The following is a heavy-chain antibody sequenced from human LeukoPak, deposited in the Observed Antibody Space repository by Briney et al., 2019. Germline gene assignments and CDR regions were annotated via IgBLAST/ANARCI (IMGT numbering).Heavy chain of an antibody. Sequence: PGGSLRLSCAASGFTFSSYEMNWVRQAPGKGLEWVSYISGSGSTIYYADSVKGRFTISRDNAKNSLYLQMNSLRAEDTAVHYCARTGYDFWSGPPDYWGQGPLVTVSS. CDR1: GFTFSSYE. CDR3: ARTGYDFWSGPPDY. CDR2: ISGSGSTI. D-gene: IGHD3-3*01. V-gene: IGHV3-48*03. J-gene: IGHJ4*02.